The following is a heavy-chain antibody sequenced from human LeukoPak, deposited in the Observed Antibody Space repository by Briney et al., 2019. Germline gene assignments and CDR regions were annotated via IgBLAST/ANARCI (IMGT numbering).Heavy chain of an antibody. D-gene: IGHD6-13*01. Sequence: SETLSLTCTVSGGSISSYYWSWIRQPPGKGLEWIGYIYYSGSTNYNPSLKSRVTMSVDTSKNQFSLKLSSVTAADTAVYYCARDEVAAAGIFVGYWGQGTLVTVSS. V-gene: IGHV4-59*12. J-gene: IGHJ4*02. CDR2: IYYSGST. CDR3: ARDEVAAAGIFVGY. CDR1: GGSISSYY.